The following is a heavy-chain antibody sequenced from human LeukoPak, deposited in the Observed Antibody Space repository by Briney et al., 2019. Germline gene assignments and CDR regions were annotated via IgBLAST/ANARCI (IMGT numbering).Heavy chain of an antibody. Sequence: SETLSLICTVSGGSISSYYWSWIRQPPGKGLEWIGYIYYSGSTNYNPSLKRRVTISVDTSKNQFSLRLTSVTAADTAVYYCAREQIAVALGAFHIWGQGPMVPVSS. J-gene: IGHJ3*02. V-gene: IGHV4-59*01. CDR2: IYYSGST. CDR1: GGSISSYY. CDR3: AREQIAVALGAFHI. D-gene: IGHD6-19*01.